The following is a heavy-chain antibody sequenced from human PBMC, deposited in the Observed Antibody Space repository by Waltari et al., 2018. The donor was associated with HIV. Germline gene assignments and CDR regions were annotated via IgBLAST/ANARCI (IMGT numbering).Heavy chain of an antibody. CDR3: ARGQYCSGGSCDAAFDY. D-gene: IGHD2-15*01. V-gene: IGHV4-4*07. J-gene: IGHJ4*02. CDR1: GGSISGYY. Sequence: QVQLQESGPGLVKPSETLSLTCTVSGGSISGYYWSWIRQPAGKGLEWIGRIHSSGSTNYNPSLKSRVTMSVDTSKNQFSLKVTSVTAADTAVYYCARGQYCSGGSCDAAFDYWGQGTLVTVSS. CDR2: IHSSGST.